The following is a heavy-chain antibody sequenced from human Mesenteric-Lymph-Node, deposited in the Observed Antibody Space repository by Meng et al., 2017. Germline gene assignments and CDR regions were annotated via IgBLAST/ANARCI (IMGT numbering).Heavy chain of an antibody. J-gene: IGHJ4*02. CDR2: FLYSGGT. V-gene: IGHV4-39*07. D-gene: IGHD2-21*02. CDR3: ASRRGVTQDY. Sequence: GSLRLSCTVSGGAISDSTTYYWGWIRQPPGKGLEWIGSFLYSGGTYYNPSLKSRVTLSVDTSRNQFSLMLSSVTAADTAVYYCASRRGVTQDYWGQGTLVTVSS. CDR1: GGAISDSTTYY.